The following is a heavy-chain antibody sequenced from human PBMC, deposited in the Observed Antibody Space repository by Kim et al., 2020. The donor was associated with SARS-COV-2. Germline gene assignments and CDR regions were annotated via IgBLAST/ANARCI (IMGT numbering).Heavy chain of an antibody. CDR1: GFNFDDYG. J-gene: IGHJ6*02. V-gene: IGHV3-20*04. CDR2: INWGGDRT. Sequence: GGSLRLSCATSGFNFDDYGMSWVRQAPGKGLEWVSNINWGGDRTHYADSVKGRFTISRDNAKKSLHLQMNSLRAEDTALYYCAGERITMVRGSYYGFGMDVWGQGTTVTVSS. D-gene: IGHD3-10*01. CDR3: AGERITMVRGSYYGFGMDV.